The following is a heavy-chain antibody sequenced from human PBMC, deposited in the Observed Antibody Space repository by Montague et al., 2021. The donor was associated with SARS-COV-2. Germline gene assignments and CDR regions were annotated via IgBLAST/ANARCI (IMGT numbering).Heavy chain of an antibody. J-gene: IGHJ6*02. CDR3: ARTSVEMATIGAYYYCGMDV. V-gene: IGHV2-70*01. CDR1: GFSLSTSGMC. Sequence: VKPTQTLTLTCTFPGFSLSTSGMCVSWIRQPPGKALEWLALIDWDDDTYYRTSLKTRLTISKETSKNQVVLTMTNMDPVDTATYYCARTSVEMATIGAYYYCGMDVWGQGTPVTVSS. D-gene: IGHD5-24*01. CDR2: IDWDDDT.